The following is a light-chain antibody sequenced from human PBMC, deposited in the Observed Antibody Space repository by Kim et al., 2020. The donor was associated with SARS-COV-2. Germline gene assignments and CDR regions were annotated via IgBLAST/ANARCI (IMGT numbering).Light chain of an antibody. J-gene: IGKJ2*01. CDR1: ESIGTW. V-gene: IGKV1-5*03. CDR3: QHYSRFPYT. Sequence: ASVGDRVTMTCRASESIGTWLAWYQQKPGRAPRLLIYLTSTLENGVPSRFSGTGSGTEFSLSITSLQPDDFATYYCQHYSRFPYTFGQGTKLEI. CDR2: LTS.